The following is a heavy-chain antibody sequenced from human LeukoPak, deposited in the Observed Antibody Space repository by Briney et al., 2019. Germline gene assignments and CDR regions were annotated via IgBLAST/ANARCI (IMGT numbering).Heavy chain of an antibody. Sequence: PSETLSLTCTVSGGSISSSSYYWGWIRQPPGKGLEWIGSIYYSGSTYYNPSLKSRVTISVDTSKNQFSLKLSSVTAADTAVYYCARDDFDWLLSTLHPAYYFDYWGQGTLVTVSS. J-gene: IGHJ4*02. CDR3: ARDDFDWLLSTLHPAYYFDY. V-gene: IGHV4-39*07. D-gene: IGHD3-9*01. CDR1: GGSISSSSYY. CDR2: IYYSGST.